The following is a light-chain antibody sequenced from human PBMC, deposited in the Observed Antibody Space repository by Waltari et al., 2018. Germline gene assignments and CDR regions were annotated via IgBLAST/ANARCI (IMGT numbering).Light chain of an antibody. V-gene: IGLV8-61*01. CDR2: STT. Sequence: QTVVTQEPSFSVSPGGTVTLTCGLSSGSVSSAYFPSWYQQTPGQAPRMPIHSTTTPSSGAPARFSGSILGNKAALTITGAQAEDESDYYCALYMGNGISVFGGGTRLTVL. CDR1: SGSVSSAYF. CDR3: ALYMGNGISV. J-gene: IGLJ3*02.